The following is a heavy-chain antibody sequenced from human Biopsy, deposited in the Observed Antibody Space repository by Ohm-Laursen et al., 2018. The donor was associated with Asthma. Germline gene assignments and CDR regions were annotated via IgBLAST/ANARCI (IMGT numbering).Heavy chain of an antibody. J-gene: IGHJ1*01. CDR3: ARTFHFWSPYHAEHYQL. CDR2: IKHDGTEK. D-gene: IGHD3-3*02. CDR1: GFTFGDYW. V-gene: IGHV3-7*01. Sequence: SQRLSCSASGFTFGDYWMSWVRQVPGKGLEWVANIKHDGTEKNHVDSLNRRFTICRDNAKNSLYLQMNSLRAEGTAVYYCARTFHFWSPYHAEHYQLWGQGTLGTVPS.